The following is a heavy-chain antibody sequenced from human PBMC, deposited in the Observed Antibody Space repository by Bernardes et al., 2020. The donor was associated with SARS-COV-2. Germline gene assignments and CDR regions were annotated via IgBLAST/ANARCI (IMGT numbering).Heavy chain of an antibody. CDR1: GFTFSSNW. CDR3: ARGRGSGTSYGLDV. D-gene: IGHD2-2*01. Sequence: GSLRLSCAASGFTFSSNWMHWVRQAPGKGLVWVSRINSDGSSTRYADSVKGRFTISRDNAQNTLYLQMNSLRAEDTAVYYCARGRGSGTSYGLDVWGQGTTVTVSS. CDR2: INSDGSST. V-gene: IGHV3-74*01. J-gene: IGHJ6*02.